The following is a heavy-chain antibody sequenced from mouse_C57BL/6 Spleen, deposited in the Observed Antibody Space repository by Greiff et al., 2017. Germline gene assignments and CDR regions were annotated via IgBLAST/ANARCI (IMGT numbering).Heavy chain of an antibody. CDR1: GYTFTSYG. J-gene: IGHJ2*01. D-gene: IGHD2-1*01. V-gene: IGHV1-81*01. CDR3: ARCYGNSPYFDY. Sequence: QVQLQQSGAELARPGASVKLSCKASGYTFTSYGISWVKQRTGQGLEWIGEIYPRSGNTYYNEKFKGKATLTADKSSSTAYMELRSLTSEDSAVYFCARCYGNSPYFDYWGQGTTLTVSS. CDR2: IYPRSGNT.